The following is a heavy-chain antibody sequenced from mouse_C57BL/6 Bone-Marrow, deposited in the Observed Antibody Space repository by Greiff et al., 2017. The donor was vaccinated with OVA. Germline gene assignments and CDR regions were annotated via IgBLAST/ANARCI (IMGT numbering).Heavy chain of an antibody. CDR1: GYSITSGYY. V-gene: IGHV3-6*01. CDR2: ISYDGSN. Sequence: EVKLQESGPGLVKPSQSLSLTCSVTGYSITSGYYWNWIRQFPGNKLEWMGYISYDGSNNYNPPLKNRITITRDTTKNQFFLKLNSVTTEDTATYYCAYGSSLDYWGQGTTLTVSS. J-gene: IGHJ2*01. D-gene: IGHD1-1*01. CDR3: AYGSSLDY.